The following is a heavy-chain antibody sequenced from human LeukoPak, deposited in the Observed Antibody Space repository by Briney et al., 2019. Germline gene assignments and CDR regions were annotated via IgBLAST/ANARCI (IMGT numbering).Heavy chain of an antibody. Sequence: ASVKVSCKASGYTLTGYYMHWVRQAPGQGLEWMGWINPNSGGTNYAQKFQGRVTMTRDTSISTAYMELSRLRSDDTAVYYCARDIGYCSSTSCWEWFDPWGQGTLVTVSS. CDR1: GYTLTGYY. J-gene: IGHJ5*02. D-gene: IGHD2-2*01. CDR2: INPNSGGT. CDR3: ARDIGYCSSTSCWEWFDP. V-gene: IGHV1-2*02.